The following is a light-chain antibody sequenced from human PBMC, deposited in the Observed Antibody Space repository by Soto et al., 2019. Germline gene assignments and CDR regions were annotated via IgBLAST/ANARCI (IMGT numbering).Light chain of an antibody. Sequence: DIVMTQSPLSLPVTPGEPASISCRSSQSLLHSNGYNYLDWYLQKPGQSPQLLIYLGFNRASGVPDRFSGSGSGTDFTLKISRMEAEDVGVYYCMQALQTPFTFGPGTKVDIK. V-gene: IGKV2-28*01. J-gene: IGKJ3*01. CDR1: QSLLHSNGYNY. CDR2: LGF. CDR3: MQALQTPFT.